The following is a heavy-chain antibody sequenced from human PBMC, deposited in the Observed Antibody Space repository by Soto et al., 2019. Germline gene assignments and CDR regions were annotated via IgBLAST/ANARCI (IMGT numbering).Heavy chain of an antibody. Sequence: PLETLSLTCTVSGGFIWGWIRQSPDKGLEWIGYIYNSGRYNYNPSLESRLTISLDTSKNQFSLRLNSVTAADTAVYYCARRAVVAVTGSLENWRYPWGQGILVTFSS. CDR2: IYNSGRY. D-gene: IGHD2-21*01. V-gene: IGHV4-59*01. CDR3: ARRAVVAVTGSLENWRYP. J-gene: IGHJ5*02. CDR1: GGFI.